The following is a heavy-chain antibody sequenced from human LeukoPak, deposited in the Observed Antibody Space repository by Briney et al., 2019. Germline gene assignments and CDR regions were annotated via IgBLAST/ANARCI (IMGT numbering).Heavy chain of an antibody. J-gene: IGHJ4*02. D-gene: IGHD6-25*01. Sequence: ASVKVSCKASGYISTDSYLHWVRQAPGQGLEWMGWINPNSGGTNYARKYQTRVTMTRDTSISMVYMELSRLTSDDTAVYYCARHGSGLDSWDQGTLITVSS. CDR2: INPNSGGT. V-gene: IGHV1-2*02. CDR3: ARHGSGLDS. CDR1: GYISTDSY.